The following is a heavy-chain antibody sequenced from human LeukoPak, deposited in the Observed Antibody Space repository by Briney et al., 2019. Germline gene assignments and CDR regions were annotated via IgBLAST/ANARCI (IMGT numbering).Heavy chain of an antibody. D-gene: IGHD3-16*01. CDR1: GGSISSSSYY. CDR2: IYYSGST. Sequence: PSETLPLTCTVSGGSISSSSYYWGWIRQPPGKGLEWIGNIYYSGSTYYNPSLRSRVTISVDTSKNQFSLKLSSVTAADTAVYFCATNLQGVDYWGQGPLVTVSS. V-gene: IGHV4-39*07. CDR3: ATNLQGVDY. J-gene: IGHJ4*02.